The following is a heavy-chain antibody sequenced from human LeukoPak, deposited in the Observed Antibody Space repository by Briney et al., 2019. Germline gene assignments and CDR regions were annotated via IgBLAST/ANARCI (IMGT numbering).Heavy chain of an antibody. CDR3: ARRRRFGSSWYFDY. Sequence: SETLSLTCTVSGGSISSYYWGWIRQPPGKGLEWIGSIYYSGSTYYNPSLKSRVTISVDTSKNQFSLKLSSVTAADTAVYYCARRRRFGSSWYFDYWGQGTLVTVSS. V-gene: IGHV4-39*01. CDR1: GGSISSYY. D-gene: IGHD6-13*01. CDR2: IYYSGST. J-gene: IGHJ4*02.